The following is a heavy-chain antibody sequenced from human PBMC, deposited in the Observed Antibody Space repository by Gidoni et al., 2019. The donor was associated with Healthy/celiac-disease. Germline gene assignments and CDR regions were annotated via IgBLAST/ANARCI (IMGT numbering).Heavy chain of an antibody. CDR2: IYYSGST. V-gene: IGHV4-59*01. D-gene: IGHD5-18*01. Sequence: QVQLQESGPGLVKPSETLSLTCTVSGGSISSYYWSWIRQPPGKGLEWIGYIYYSGSTNYNPSLKSRVTISVDTSKNQFSLKLSSVTAADTAVYYCARDGRTAMAYDAFDIWGQGTMVTVSS. J-gene: IGHJ3*02. CDR1: GGSISSYY. CDR3: ARDGRTAMAYDAFDI.